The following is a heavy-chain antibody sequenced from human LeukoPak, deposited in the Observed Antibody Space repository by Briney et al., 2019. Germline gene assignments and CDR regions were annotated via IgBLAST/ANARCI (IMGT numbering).Heavy chain of an antibody. J-gene: IGHJ6*03. CDR2: IYTIGST. V-gene: IGHV4-4*07. CDR1: GGSISSYY. CDR3: ARVLCDYYYYYMDV. Sequence: PSETLSLTCTVPGGSISSYYWSWIRQPAGKGLEWIGRIYTIGSTNYNPSLKSRVTMSVDTSKNQFSLKLSSVTAADTAVYYCARVLCDYYYYYMDVWGKGTTVTVSS. D-gene: IGHD3-10*02.